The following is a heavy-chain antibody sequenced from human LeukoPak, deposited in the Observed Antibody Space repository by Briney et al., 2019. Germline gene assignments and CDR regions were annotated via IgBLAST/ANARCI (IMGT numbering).Heavy chain of an antibody. D-gene: IGHD4-17*01. CDR1: GGSISSSSYY. V-gene: IGHV4-39*07. CDR2: VNHSGYT. Sequence: SETLSLTCTVSGGSISSSSYYWSWIRQPPGKGLEWIGEVNHSGYTNDNPSLKSRVTMSVDTSKNQFSLRLRSVTAADTAVYFCARMTTGHDFWGQGTLVTVSS. CDR3: ARMTTGHDF. J-gene: IGHJ4*02.